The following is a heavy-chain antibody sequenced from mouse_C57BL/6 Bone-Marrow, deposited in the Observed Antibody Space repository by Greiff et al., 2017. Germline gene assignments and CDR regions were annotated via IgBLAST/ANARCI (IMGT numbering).Heavy chain of an antibody. CDR3: SRQGTTVRATKYFDV. J-gene: IGHJ1*03. Sequence: VKLVESGGGLVKPGGSLKLSCAASGFTFSSYTMSWVRQTPEKRLQWVAAISGGGGNTYYPDSVKGRSTISRDKDKNILYLQMSSRRSEDTALDFCSRQGTTVRATKYFDVWGTGTTVTVSS. CDR2: ISGGGGNT. CDR1: GFTFSSYT. V-gene: IGHV5-9*01. D-gene: IGHD1-1*01.